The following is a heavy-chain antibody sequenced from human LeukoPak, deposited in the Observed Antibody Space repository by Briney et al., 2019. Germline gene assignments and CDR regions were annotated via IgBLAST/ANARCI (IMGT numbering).Heavy chain of an antibody. D-gene: IGHD3-9*01. CDR1: GGSISSYY. Sequence: SETLYLTCTVSGGSISSYYWSWIRQPPGKGLEWIGYIYYSGSTNYNPSLKSRVTISVDTSKNQFSLKLSSVTAADTAVYYCARVSGEYFDKYYFDYWGQGTLVTVSS. CDR3: ARVSGEYFDKYYFDY. V-gene: IGHV4-59*01. CDR2: IYYSGST. J-gene: IGHJ4*02.